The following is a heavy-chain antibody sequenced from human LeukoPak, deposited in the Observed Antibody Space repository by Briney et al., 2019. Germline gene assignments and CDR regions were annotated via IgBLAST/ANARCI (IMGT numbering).Heavy chain of an antibody. D-gene: IGHD1-26*01. CDR2: ISSSGSTI. CDR1: GFTFSSYS. Sequence: GGSLRLSCAASGFTFSSYSMNWVRQAPGKGLEWVSYISSSGSTIYYADSVKGRFTISRDNAKNSLYLQMNSLRAEDTAVYYCARLNSGSSYYFDYWGQGTLVTVSS. J-gene: IGHJ4*02. CDR3: ARLNSGSSYYFDY. V-gene: IGHV3-48*04.